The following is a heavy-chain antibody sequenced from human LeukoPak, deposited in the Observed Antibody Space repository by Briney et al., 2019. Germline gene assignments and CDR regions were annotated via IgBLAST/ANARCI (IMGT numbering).Heavy chain of an antibody. CDR2: IDHSGST. V-gene: IGHV4-38-2*02. CDR1: GYSISSGHY. J-gene: IGHJ4*02. CDR3: ARHPRKYYFDY. Sequence: SETLSLTCSVSGYSISSGHYWGWIRQPPGKGLEWIGSIDHSGSTYYNPSLKSRVTISVDTSKNQFSLKLSSVTAADTAVYYCARHPRKYYFDYWGQGTLVTVSS.